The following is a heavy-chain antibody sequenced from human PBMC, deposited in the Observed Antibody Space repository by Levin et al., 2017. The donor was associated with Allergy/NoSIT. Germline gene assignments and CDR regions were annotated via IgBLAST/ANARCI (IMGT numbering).Heavy chain of an antibody. Sequence: LSLTCAASGFTFSSYSMNWLRQAPGKGLEWVSYISSTSSNTIHYADSVKGRFTISRDNAKNLLYLQMNSLRDEDTAVYHCARRGVTAFDYWGHGTLVTVSS. V-gene: IGHV3-48*02. CDR2: ISSTSSNTI. D-gene: IGHD2-21*02. CDR3: ARRGVTAFDY. J-gene: IGHJ4*01. CDR1: GFTFSSYS.